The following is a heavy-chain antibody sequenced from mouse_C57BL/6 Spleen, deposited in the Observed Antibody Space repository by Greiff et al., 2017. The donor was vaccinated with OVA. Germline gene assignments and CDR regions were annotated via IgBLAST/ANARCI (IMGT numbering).Heavy chain of an antibody. CDR3: ARIGNSNYFDY. D-gene: IGHD2-5*01. V-gene: IGHV1-52*01. Sequence: VKLQQPGAELVRPGSSVKLSCKASGYTFTSYWMHWVKQRPIQGLEWIGNIDPSDSETHYNQKFKDKATLTVDKSSSTAYMQLSSLTSEDSAVYYCARIGNSNYFDYWGQGTTLTVSS. CDR1: GYTFTSYW. CDR2: IDPSDSET. J-gene: IGHJ2*01.